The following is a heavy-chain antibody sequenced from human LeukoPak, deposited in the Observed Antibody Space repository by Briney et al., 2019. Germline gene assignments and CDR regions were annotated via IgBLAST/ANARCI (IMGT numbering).Heavy chain of an antibody. CDR1: GYTFTTYG. V-gene: IGHV1-18*01. J-gene: IGHJ4*02. CDR2: INPYNGNT. D-gene: IGHD2-2*02. Sequence: ASVKVSCKASGYTFTTYGISWVRQAPGQGLECMGWINPYNGNTNYAQKLQGRVTMTTDTSTSTAYMELRSLRSDDTAVYYCARELYGRFEYWGQGTLVTASS. CDR3: ARELYGRFEY.